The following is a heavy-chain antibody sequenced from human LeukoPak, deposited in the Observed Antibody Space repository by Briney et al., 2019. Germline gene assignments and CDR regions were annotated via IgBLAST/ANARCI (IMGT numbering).Heavy chain of an antibody. Sequence: GSLRLSWSPAGFTFSSYSISWVRQAPGKGLEWVSAISGIGGSTYYADSVKGRFTISKHNSKNTLYLQMNSLSAEDTAVYYCAKDRPIVGATSLAYWGQGTLVTVSS. J-gene: IGHJ4*02. CDR1: GFTFSSYS. CDR3: AKDRPIVGATSLAY. CDR2: ISGIGGST. D-gene: IGHD1-26*01. V-gene: IGHV3-23*01.